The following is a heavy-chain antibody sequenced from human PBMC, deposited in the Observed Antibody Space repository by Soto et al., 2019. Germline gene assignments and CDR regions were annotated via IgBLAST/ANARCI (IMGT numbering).Heavy chain of an antibody. Sequence: EVQLVQSGAEVRNPGESLKISCKASGYDFKSINYWIAWVRQMPGKGLEWMGVISPGDSNTRYSLSFQGQVTFSADNSLNPAYLQWNTLRASDTAIYYCARRTYESGWRHYFDSWGQGTLVTVSS. J-gene: IGHJ4*02. V-gene: IGHV5-51*01. D-gene: IGHD6-19*01. CDR1: GYDFKSINYW. CDR3: ARRTYESGWRHYFDS. CDR2: ISPGDSNT.